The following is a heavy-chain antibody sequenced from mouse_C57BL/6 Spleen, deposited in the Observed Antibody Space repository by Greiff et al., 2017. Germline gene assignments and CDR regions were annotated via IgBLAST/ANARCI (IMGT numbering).Heavy chain of an antibody. D-gene: IGHD2-4*01. V-gene: IGHV1-80*01. CDR2: IYPGDGDT. J-gene: IGHJ4*01. Sequence: VQLQQSGAELVKPGASVKISCKASGYAFSSYWMNWVKQRPGKGLEWIGQIYPGDGDTNYNGKFKGKATLTADKSSSTAYMQLSSLTSEDSAVYFGARSAYYDYDGYAMDYWGQGTSVTVSS. CDR1: GYAFSSYW. CDR3: ARSAYYDYDGYAMDY.